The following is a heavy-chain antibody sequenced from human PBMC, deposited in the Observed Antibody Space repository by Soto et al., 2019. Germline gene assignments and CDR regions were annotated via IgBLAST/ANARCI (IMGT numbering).Heavy chain of an antibody. V-gene: IGHV4-4*02. Sequence: PSETLSLTCAVSGGSVSSTNWWSWVRQPPGKGLEWIGEIYHSGGTNSNPSLRSRVSISIDKSNNQLSLKLTSVTAADTAVYYCARNGYNFNFFFDYWGQGTPVTVSS. CDR2: IYHSGGT. CDR3: ARNGYNFNFFFDY. J-gene: IGHJ4*02. D-gene: IGHD5-18*01. CDR1: GGSVSSTNW.